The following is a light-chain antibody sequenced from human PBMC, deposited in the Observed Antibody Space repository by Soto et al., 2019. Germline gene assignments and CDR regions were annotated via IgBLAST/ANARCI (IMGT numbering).Light chain of an antibody. CDR3: QQYNNWPRT. Sequence: EIVMTQSPATLSVSPGERATLSCRASQTVSSNLGWYQQKPGQAPRLLIYGASTRATGIPARFSGSGSGTEFTLTISSLQSEDFAVYSCQQYNNWPRTFGQGTKVEIK. V-gene: IGKV3-15*01. CDR1: QTVSSN. CDR2: GAS. J-gene: IGKJ1*01.